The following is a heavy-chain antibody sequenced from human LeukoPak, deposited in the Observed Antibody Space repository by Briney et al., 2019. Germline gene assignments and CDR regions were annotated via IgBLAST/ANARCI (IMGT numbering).Heavy chain of an antibody. V-gene: IGHV3-21*01. CDR1: GFTFSSYS. Sequence: GGSLRLSCAASGFTFSSYSMNWVRQAPGKGLEWVSSISSSSSYIYYADSVKGRFTISRDNAKNSLYPQMNSLRAEDTAVYYCARSQGIAAAGTFLLDYWGQGTLVTVSS. CDR2: ISSSSSYI. D-gene: IGHD6-13*01. J-gene: IGHJ4*02. CDR3: ARSQGIAAAGTFLLDY.